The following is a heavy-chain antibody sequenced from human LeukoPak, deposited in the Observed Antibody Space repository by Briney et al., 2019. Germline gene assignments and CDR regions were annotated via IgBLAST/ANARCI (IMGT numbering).Heavy chain of an antibody. CDR2: MNPNSGYT. CDR3: ARVAGSIDY. D-gene: IGHD6-19*01. Sequence: ASVKFSCKASVYTFTAYDINWVRHATGQGLEWMAWMNPNSGYTGYAQKLQGRVTITRDTSISTAYMELSSLRSEDTAVYYCARVAGSIDYWGQGTLVTVSS. CDR1: VYTFTAYD. J-gene: IGHJ4*02. V-gene: IGHV1-8*03.